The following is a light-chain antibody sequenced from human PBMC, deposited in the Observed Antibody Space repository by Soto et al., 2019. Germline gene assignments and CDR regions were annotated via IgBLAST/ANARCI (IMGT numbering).Light chain of an antibody. CDR2: EVS. CDR3: TSDTGGSAPFV. V-gene: IGLV2-14*01. Sequence: QSVLTQPASVSGSPGQSITISCTGTSSDVGHYNHVSWYQQHPGKAPKLIIYEVSNRPSAVSDRFSGSKSGNTASLTISGLQTEDEANYYCTSDTGGSAPFVFGTGTKVT. CDR1: SSDVGHYNH. J-gene: IGLJ1*01.